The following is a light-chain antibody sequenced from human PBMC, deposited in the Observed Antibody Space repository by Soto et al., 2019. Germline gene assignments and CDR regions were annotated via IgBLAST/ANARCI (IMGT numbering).Light chain of an antibody. CDR2: ATS. CDR1: QTVSSY. J-gene: IGKJ5*01. Sequence: DIQMTQSPSSLSASVGDRVNITCRASQTVSSYLNWYQQKPGTVPKLLIYATSNLQSGAPSRFSGRGFGTDFTLTISSLQPEDFATYYRQQSFTTPSFGQGTRLEIK. V-gene: IGKV1-39*01. CDR3: QQSFTTPS.